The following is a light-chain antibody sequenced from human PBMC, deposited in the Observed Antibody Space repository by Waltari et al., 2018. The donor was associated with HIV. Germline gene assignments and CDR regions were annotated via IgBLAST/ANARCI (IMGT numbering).Light chain of an antibody. V-gene: IGLV1-40*01. CDR2: APT. CDR3: QSYDSSLSGYV. Sequence: QSVLTQPPSVSGAPGQRVTISCTGSNSNIGAGFDVHWYQQLPGTAPTLLIYAPTNRSSGVPDRFSGSKSGTSASLAITGLQAEDEADYYCQSYDSSLSGYVFATGTRVTVL. CDR1: NSNIGAGFD. J-gene: IGLJ1*01.